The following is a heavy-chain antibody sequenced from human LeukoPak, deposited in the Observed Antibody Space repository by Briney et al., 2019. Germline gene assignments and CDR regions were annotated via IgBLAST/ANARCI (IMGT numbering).Heavy chain of an antibody. CDR1: GGSISSYY. Sequence: SETLSLTCTVSGGSISSYYWSWIRQPPGKGLEWIGYIYYSESTNYNPSLKSRVTISLDTSKNQFSPKLSSVTAADTAVYYCAREGISTSWFDPWGQGTLVTVSS. CDR2: IYYSEST. V-gene: IGHV4-59*01. CDR3: AREGISTSWFDP. J-gene: IGHJ5*02.